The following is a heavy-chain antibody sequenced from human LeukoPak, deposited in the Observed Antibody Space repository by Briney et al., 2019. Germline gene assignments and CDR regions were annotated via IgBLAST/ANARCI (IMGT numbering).Heavy chain of an antibody. Sequence: PSETLSLTCTVSGGSISNYYWSWIRQPAGKGLEWIGRIYTSGSTNYNPSLKSRVTMSVDTSKNQFSLNLNSVAAADTAVYYCARGISSTWYPYFDHWGRGTLVTVSS. CDR1: GGSISNYY. CDR3: ARGISSTWYPYFDH. CDR2: IYTSGST. V-gene: IGHV4-4*07. D-gene: IGHD6-13*01. J-gene: IGHJ4*02.